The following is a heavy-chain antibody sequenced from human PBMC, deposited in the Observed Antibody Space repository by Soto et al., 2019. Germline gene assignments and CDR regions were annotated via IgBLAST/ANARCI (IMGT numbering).Heavy chain of an antibody. J-gene: IGHJ6*02. V-gene: IGHV3-7*05. CDR3: ARVSNTAMVTAAVYGMDV. CDR2: IKQDGSEK. CDR1: GFTFSSYW. D-gene: IGHD5-18*01. Sequence: PGGSLRLSCAASGFTFSSYWMSWVRQAPGKGLEWVANIKQDGSEKYYVDSVKGRFTISRDNAKNSLYLQMNSLRAEDTAVYYCARVSNTAMVTAAVYGMDVWGQGTTVTVSS.